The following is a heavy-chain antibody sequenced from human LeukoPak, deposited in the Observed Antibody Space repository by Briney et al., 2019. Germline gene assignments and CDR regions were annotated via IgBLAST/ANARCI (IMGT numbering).Heavy chain of an antibody. CDR2: ISSSSSYI. D-gene: IGHD3-10*01. CDR3: ARDLWFGEPKSPYFDY. CDR1: GFTFSSYS. V-gene: IGHV3-21*01. Sequence: GGSLRLSCAASGFTFSSYSMNWVRQAPGKGLEWVSSISSSSSYIYYADSVKGRFTISRDNAKNSLYLQMNSLRDEDTAVYYCARDLWFGEPKSPYFDYWGQGTLVTVSS. J-gene: IGHJ4*02.